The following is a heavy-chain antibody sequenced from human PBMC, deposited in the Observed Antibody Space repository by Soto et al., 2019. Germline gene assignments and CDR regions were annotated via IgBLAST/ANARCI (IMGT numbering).Heavy chain of an antibody. CDR1: GGSMSSYY. J-gene: IGHJ4*02. V-gene: IGHV4-59*08. Sequence: QVQLQESGPGLVKPSETLSLTCTVSGGSMSSYYWCWIRQPPGKGLEWIGYIYYSGSTNYNPSLKSRVTISVDTSKNQFSLKLNSVTAADTAVYYCARRWGGALDYWGQGTLVTVSS. CDR2: IYYSGST. CDR3: ARRWGGALDY. D-gene: IGHD3-16*01.